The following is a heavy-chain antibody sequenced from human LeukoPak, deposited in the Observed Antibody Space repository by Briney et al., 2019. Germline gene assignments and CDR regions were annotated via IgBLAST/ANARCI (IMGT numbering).Heavy chain of an antibody. Sequence: GGSLRLSCAGSGFTFSSYGMSWVRQAPGKGLEWVSAISGSGGSTYYADSVKGRFTISRDISNNTLYLQMNSLRPEDTAVYYCARVYGAEIDYWGQGTMVSVSS. V-gene: IGHV3-23*01. CDR1: GFTFSSYG. CDR2: ISGSGGST. CDR3: ARVYGAEIDY. J-gene: IGHJ4*02. D-gene: IGHD4/OR15-4a*01.